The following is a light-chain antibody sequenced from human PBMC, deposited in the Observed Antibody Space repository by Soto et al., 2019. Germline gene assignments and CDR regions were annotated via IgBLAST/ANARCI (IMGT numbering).Light chain of an antibody. J-gene: IGKJ5*01. CDR2: DVS. V-gene: IGKV1-13*02. CDR1: QDIRGA. CDR3: QQFNTYPLP. Sequence: AIQLTQSPSSLSASVGDRVTITCRASQDIRGALAWYEQKPGNAPKLLIFDVSTLQSGVPSRFSGSGSGTDFTLTISSLQPEDFGTYYCQQFNTYPLPFGQGTRLEI.